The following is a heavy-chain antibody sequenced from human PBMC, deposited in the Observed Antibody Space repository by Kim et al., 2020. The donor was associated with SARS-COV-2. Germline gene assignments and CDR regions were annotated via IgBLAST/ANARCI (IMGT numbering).Heavy chain of an antibody. CDR1: GFTFSSYW. CDR3: ARFQYYYGSAHFDY. Sequence: GGSLRLSCEASGFTFSSYWMSWVRQAPVKGLEWVANIKQAGNEKYYVDSVKGRFTISRDNAKNSLYLQMNSLRAEDTAVYYCARFQYYYGSAHFDYWGQGTLVTVSS. J-gene: IGHJ4*02. V-gene: IGHV3-7*05. CDR2: IKQAGNEK. D-gene: IGHD3-10*01.